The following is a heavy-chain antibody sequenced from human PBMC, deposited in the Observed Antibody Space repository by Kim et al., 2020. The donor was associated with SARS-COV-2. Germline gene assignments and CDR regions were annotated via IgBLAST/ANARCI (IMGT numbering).Heavy chain of an antibody. CDR2: IGGSADNT. CDR1: GLTFSAYA. J-gene: IGHJ4*02. D-gene: IGHD6-19*01. Sequence: GGSLRLSCTVSGLTFSAYAMSWVRQAPGKGLEWLSAIGGSADNTYYAASVKGRVTIARDNSKDTLYLQMNSLRAEDPAIYYCAKNGAVPGFRGDYWGQGPLVTFSS. CDR3: AKNGAVPGFRGDY. V-gene: IGHV3-23*01.